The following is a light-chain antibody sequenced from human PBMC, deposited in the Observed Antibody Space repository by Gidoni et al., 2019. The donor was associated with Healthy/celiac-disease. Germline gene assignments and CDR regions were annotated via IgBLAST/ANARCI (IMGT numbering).Light chain of an antibody. V-gene: IGKV3-11*01. Sequence: AFTQSPATLSLSPGKRATLSCRASQSVSSYLAWYQQKPGQDPRPLIYDASNRATGIPARFSGRGSGTDFTLTISSLEPEDFAVYNCQQRSNTFGQXTKLEIK. CDR1: QSVSSY. CDR3: QQRSNT. CDR2: DAS. J-gene: IGKJ2*01.